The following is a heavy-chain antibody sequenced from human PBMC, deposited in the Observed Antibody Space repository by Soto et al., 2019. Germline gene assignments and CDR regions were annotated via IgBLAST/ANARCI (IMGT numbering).Heavy chain of an antibody. CDR2: IYWDDDK. D-gene: IGHD3-10*01. V-gene: IGHV2-5*02. J-gene: IGHJ3*02. CDR1: GFSLSTSGVG. Sequence: QITLKESGPTLVKPTQTLTLTCNFSGFSLSTSGVGVGWIRQPPGKALEWLAVIYWDDDKRYSPSLESRFTITKDTSKNQVVPTMTNMDPVDTATYYCAHTMVLDAFDMWGQGTMVTVSS. CDR3: AHTMVLDAFDM.